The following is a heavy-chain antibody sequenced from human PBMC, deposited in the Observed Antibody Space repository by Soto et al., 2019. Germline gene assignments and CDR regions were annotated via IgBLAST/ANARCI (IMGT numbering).Heavy chain of an antibody. CDR2: ISYDGSNK. J-gene: IGHJ6*02. V-gene: IGHV3-30*18. D-gene: IGHD3-9*01. Sequence: GGSLRLSCAASGFTFSGYVMHWVRQSPGKGLEWVAVISYDGSNKYYADSVKGRFTISRDNSKNTLYLQMNSLRAEDTAVYYCAKDGRVLRYFDWSQRDYGMDVWGQGTTVTVSS. CDR1: GFTFSGYV. CDR3: AKDGRVLRYFDWSQRDYGMDV.